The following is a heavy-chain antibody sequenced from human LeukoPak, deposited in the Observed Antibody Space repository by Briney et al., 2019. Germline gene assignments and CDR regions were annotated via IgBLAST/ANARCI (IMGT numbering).Heavy chain of an antibody. Sequence: PSETLSLTCTVSGDSLNSYYWSWIRQPPGEGLQWIGYIFYSGSSNYNASLRSRVAISVDTSKNQLSLKLTSVTAADTAVYYCAGRAARFFDYWGQGILVTVSP. CDR3: AGRAARFFDY. CDR2: IFYSGSS. V-gene: IGHV4-59*01. CDR1: GDSLNSYY. J-gene: IGHJ4*02. D-gene: IGHD6-25*01.